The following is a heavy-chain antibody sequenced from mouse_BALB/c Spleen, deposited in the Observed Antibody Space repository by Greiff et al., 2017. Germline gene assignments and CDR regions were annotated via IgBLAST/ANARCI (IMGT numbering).Heavy chain of an antibody. CDR1: GFSLTGYG. J-gene: IGHJ2*01. CDR2: IWGDGST. D-gene: IGHD3-2*01. Sequence: VKLVESGPGLVAPSQSLSITCTVSGFSLTGYGVNWVRQPPGKGLEWLGMIWGDGSTDYNSALKSRLSISKDNSKSQVFLKMNSLQTDDTARYYCAREGQLGLLYFDYWGQGTTLTVSS. V-gene: IGHV2-6-7*01. CDR3: AREGQLGLLYFDY.